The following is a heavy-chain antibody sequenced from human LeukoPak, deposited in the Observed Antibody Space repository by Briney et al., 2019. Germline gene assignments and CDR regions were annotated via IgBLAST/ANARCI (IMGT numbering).Heavy chain of an antibody. CDR2: ISSNGGST. V-gene: IGHV3-64*02. CDR1: GFTFSSYA. J-gene: IGHJ4*02. CDR3: ARLYSSGWDSFFDY. D-gene: IGHD6-19*01. Sequence: PGGSLRLSCAASGFTFSSYAMHWVRQAPGKGLEYVSAISSNGGSTYYADSVKGRFTISRDNSKNTLYLQMGSLRAEDMAVYYCARLYSSGWDSFFDYWGQGTLVSSSS.